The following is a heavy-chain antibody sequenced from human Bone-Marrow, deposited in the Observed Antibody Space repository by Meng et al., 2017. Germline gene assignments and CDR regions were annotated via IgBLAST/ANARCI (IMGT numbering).Heavy chain of an antibody. CDR2: MSYSEST. J-gene: IGHJ4*02. CDR1: GGSISSNNYY. Sequence: GSLRLSCTVSGGSISSNNYYWGWIRQPPGQGLEWIGAMSYSESTYYNPSLKSRVTISRDNAKNSLYLQMSSLRAEDTAIYYCARGHRKGDYWGQGTLVTVSS. CDR3: ARGHRKGDY. V-gene: IGHV4-39*02.